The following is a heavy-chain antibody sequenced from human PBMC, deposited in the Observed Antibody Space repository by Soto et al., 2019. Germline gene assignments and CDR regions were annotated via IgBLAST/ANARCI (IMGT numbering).Heavy chain of an antibody. J-gene: IGHJ5*02. Sequence: SETLSLTCAVYGGSFSGYYWSWIRQPPGKGLEWIGEINHSGSTNYNPSLKSRVTISVDTSKNQFSLKLSSVTAADTAVYYCARERITTFAGFDPWGQATLVTLSS. CDR3: ARERITTFAGFDP. CDR2: INHSGST. CDR1: GGSFSGYY. V-gene: IGHV4-34*01. D-gene: IGHD3-3*01.